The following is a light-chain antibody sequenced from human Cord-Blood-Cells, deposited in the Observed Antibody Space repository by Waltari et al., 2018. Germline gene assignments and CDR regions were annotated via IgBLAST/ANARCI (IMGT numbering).Light chain of an antibody. CDR2: EGS. Sequence: QSALTQPASVSGSPGQSITISCTGTSSDVGSYNLVSWYQQHPGKAPKLMIYEGSKRPSGVSNRFSSSKSGNTASLTISGLQAEDVADYYCCSYAGSSTLVFGGGTKLTVL. J-gene: IGLJ3*02. CDR1: SSDVGSYNL. CDR3: CSYAGSSTLV. V-gene: IGLV2-23*01.